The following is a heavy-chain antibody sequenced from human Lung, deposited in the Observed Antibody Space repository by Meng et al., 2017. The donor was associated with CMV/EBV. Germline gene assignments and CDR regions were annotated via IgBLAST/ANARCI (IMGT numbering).Heavy chain of an antibody. V-gene: IGHV3-74*01. CDR3: ASANHFGSGMAFAP. CDR2: INTDGATT. D-gene: IGHD3-10*01. Sequence: ESLKISCTASGFTFNRFWIHWVRQAPGQGPVWVSVINTDGATTRYADSVKGRFTISRDNTKSTLYLQMNNLRAEDTAVYYCASANHFGSGMAFAPWGQGTXVNGAS. J-gene: IGHJ5*02. CDR1: GFTFNRFW.